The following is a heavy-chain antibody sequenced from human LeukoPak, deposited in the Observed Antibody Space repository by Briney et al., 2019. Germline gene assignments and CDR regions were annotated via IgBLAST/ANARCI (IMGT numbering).Heavy chain of an antibody. J-gene: IGHJ4*02. Sequence: SGGSLRLSCAASGFTFSSYAMSWVRQAPGEGLEWVSSISGSAGTTYYADSVKGRFTISRDNSKNTLYLQMNSLRAEDTAVYYCAKDRAIDYWGQGTLVTVSS. CDR3: AKDRAIDY. CDR2: ISGSAGTT. V-gene: IGHV3-23*01. D-gene: IGHD3-10*01. CDR1: GFTFSSYA.